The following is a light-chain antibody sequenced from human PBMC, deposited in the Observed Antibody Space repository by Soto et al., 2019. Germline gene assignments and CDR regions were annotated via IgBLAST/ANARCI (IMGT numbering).Light chain of an antibody. V-gene: IGKV1-27*01. CDR1: QGIHNY. CDR3: QMYKSAPLFT. J-gene: IGKJ3*01. Sequence: DIQMTQSPSSLSASVGDRVTITCRASQGIHNYLAWYQQKPGKVPKLLIYGASTLQLGVPSRFSGSGSGTDFTLNISTLQPEDVATYYYQMYKSAPLFTFGPGTKVEI. CDR2: GAS.